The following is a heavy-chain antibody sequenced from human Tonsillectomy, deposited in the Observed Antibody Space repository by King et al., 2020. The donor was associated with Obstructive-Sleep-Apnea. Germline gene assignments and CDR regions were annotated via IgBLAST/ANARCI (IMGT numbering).Heavy chain of an antibody. V-gene: IGHV3-9*01. CDR1: GFNFADYA. CDR3: AKVPSYRSGGYFHGMDV. J-gene: IGHJ6*02. CDR2: ISWNSGSI. Sequence: VQLVESGGGLVQPGRSLRLSCAASGFNFADYAMHWVRQAPGKGLEWVSVISWNSGSIGYADSVKGRFTISRDNAKNSLYLQMNSLRPEDTAFYYCAKVPSYRSGGYFHGMDVWGQGTPVTVSS. D-gene: IGHD3-16*01.